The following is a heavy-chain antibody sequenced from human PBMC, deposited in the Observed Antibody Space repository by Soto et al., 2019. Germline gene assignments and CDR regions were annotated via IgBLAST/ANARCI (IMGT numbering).Heavy chain of an antibody. CDR3: ARHSLEQRVVHYYCYMDV. CDR1: GGSISSSSYY. V-gene: IGHV4-39*01. CDR2: IYYSGST. D-gene: IGHD6-6*01. J-gene: IGHJ6*03. Sequence: QLQLQESGPGLVKPSETLSLTCTVSGGSISSSSYYWGWIRQPPGKGLEWIGSIYYSGSTYYNPSLKSRVTISVDTSKNQFSLKLSSVTAADTAVYYCARHSLEQRVVHYYCYMDVWGKGTTVTVSS.